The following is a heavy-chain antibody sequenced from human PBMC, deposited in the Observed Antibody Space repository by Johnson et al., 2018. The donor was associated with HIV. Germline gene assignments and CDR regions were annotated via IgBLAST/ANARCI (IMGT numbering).Heavy chain of an antibody. CDR3: ARLRGAFDI. J-gene: IGHJ3*02. V-gene: IGHV3-64*01. CDR2: ISSNGGST. D-gene: IGHD3-10*01. CDR1: GFTFSSYA. Sequence: VQLVESGGGLVQPGGSLRLSCAASGFTFSSYAMHWVRQAPGKGLEYVSGISSNGGSTYYAKSVKGRFTISRENSKNTLYLQMGSLRVEDMAVDYCARLRGAFDIWGQGTMVTVSS.